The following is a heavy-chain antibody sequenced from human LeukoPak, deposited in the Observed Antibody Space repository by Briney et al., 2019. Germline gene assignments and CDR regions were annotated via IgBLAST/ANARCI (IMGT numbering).Heavy chain of an antibody. D-gene: IGHD3-9*01. CDR3: ARGFDGNFDY. CDR2: INWNGDNT. Sequence: QSGGSLRLSCAASGFTFDDYGMSWVRHAPGKGLEWVSGINWNGDNTNYADSVKGRFTISRDNAKNSLYLQMNSLRAEDTALYYCARGFDGNFDYWGQGTLVTVST. CDR1: GFTFDDYG. J-gene: IGHJ4*02. V-gene: IGHV3-20*04.